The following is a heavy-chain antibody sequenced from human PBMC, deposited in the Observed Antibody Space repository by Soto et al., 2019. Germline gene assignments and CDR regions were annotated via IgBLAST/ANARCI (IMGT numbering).Heavy chain of an antibody. J-gene: IGHJ3*02. CDR3: ARGRWAGQWLGTDAFDI. Sequence: QVQLVESGGGVVQPGRSLRLSCAASGFTCSSYAMHWVRQAPGKGLEWVAVISYDGSNKYEADSVKGRFTIAGDNCKNPLYLQLNSLRAEDTAVYYCARGRWAGQWLGTDAFDICGQATMVTASS. CDR1: GFTCSSYA. V-gene: IGHV3-30-3*01. D-gene: IGHD6-19*01. CDR2: ISYDGSNK.